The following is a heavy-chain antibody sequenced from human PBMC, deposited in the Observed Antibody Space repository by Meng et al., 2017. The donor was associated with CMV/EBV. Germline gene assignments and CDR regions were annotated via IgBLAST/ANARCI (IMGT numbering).Heavy chain of an antibody. CDR2: ISGSGGST. J-gene: IGHJ4*02. V-gene: IGHV3-23*01. CDR1: GFTFSSYA. D-gene: IGHD2-2*01. Sequence: SCAASGFTFSSYAMSWVRQAPGKGLEWVSAISGSGGSTYYADSVKGRFTISRDNSKNTLYLQMNSLRAGDTAVYYCASLGDIVVVPAAIRFDYWGQGTLVTVSS. CDR3: ASLGDIVVVPAAIRFDY.